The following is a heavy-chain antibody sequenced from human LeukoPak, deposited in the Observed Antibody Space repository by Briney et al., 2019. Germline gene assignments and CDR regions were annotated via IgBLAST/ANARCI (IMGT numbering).Heavy chain of an antibody. CDR3: ATGIHVGATGYAFDY. CDR2: IYDSGSP. D-gene: IGHD1-26*01. V-gene: IGHV4-61*01. Sequence: SETLSLTCTVSGGSVSSGRYYWTWIRQPPGKGLEWIGYIYDSGSPNTNPPRKSRVPISIATSKNQFSLKLNSVSAAVTAVYYCATGIHVGATGYAFDYWGQGTLVTVSA. CDR1: GGSVSSGRYY. J-gene: IGHJ4*02.